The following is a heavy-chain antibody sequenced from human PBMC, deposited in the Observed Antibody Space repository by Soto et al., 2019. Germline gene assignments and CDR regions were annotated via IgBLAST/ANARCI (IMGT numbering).Heavy chain of an antibody. D-gene: IGHD3-10*01. V-gene: IGHV3-23*01. CDR2: LSGSGGTT. J-gene: IGHJ4*02. CDR1: GVTFSNYA. Sequence: EVQLLESGGGLVQPGGSLRLSCTVSGVTFSNYAMNWVRQAPGKGLELVSSLSGSGGTTYYADSVKGRFIISRDNSKNTLYLLMNSLRAEDTALYYCAKQRADYGSGADTFYFDSWGQGALVTVSS. CDR3: AKQRADYGSGADTFYFDS.